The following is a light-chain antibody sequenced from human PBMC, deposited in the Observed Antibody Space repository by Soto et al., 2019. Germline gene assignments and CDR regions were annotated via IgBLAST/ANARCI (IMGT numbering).Light chain of an antibody. CDR1: QSVSSS. V-gene: IGKV3-15*01. CDR3: QQYVHWPPGA. J-gene: IGKJ1*01. Sequence: EIVVTQSPATLPVSPGERVTLSCRASQSVSSSLAWYQQRPGQAPRLLIYDTSTRAAGIAARFSGSGSGTEFTLTISSLQSEDSAVYYCQQYVHWPPGAFGQGTRWIS. CDR2: DTS.